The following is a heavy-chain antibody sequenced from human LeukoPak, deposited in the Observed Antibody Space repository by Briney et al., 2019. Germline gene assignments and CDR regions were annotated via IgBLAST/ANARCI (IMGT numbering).Heavy chain of an antibody. CDR2: IYYSGST. CDR3: ARVYYSNSYDYWYFDL. CDR1: GYSISSGYY. J-gene: IGHJ2*01. Sequence: PSETLSLTCTVSGYSISSGYYWGWIRQPPGKGLEWIGSIYYSGSTNYNPSLKSRVTISVDTSKNQFSLKLSSVTAADTAVYYCARVYYSNSYDYWYFDLWGRGTLVTVSS. V-gene: IGHV4-38-2*02. D-gene: IGHD6-13*01.